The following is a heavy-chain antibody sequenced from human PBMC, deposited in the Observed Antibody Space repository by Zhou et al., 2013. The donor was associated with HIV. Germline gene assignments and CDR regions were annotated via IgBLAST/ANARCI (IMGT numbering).Heavy chain of an antibody. CDR1: NFSVGSDSY. V-gene: IGHV4-38-2*02. D-gene: IGHD3-10*01. CDR2: VSQTGST. Sequence: QVQESGPGLVKPSGTLSLTCLVSNFSVGSDSYWGWIRQPPGKGLEWIGAVSQTGSTFYNPSLKSRVIILIDTSKNQFSLNMTSVTAADTAVYYCARDGPNSGGMDVWGQGRTVTVSS. J-gene: IGHJ6*02. CDR3: ARDGPNSGGMDV.